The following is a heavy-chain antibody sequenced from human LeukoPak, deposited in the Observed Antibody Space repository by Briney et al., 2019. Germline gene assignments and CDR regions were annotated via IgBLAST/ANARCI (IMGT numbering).Heavy chain of an antibody. D-gene: IGHD3-22*01. V-gene: IGHV3-30-3*01. Sequence: GGSLRLSCAASGFTFSSYAMHWVRQAPGKGLEWVAVISYDGSNKYCADSVKGRFTISRDNSKNTLYLQMNSLRAEDTAVYYCARDPSPMIVVARFDYWGQGTLVTVSS. CDR3: ARDPSPMIVVARFDY. CDR1: GFTFSSYA. J-gene: IGHJ4*02. CDR2: ISYDGSNK.